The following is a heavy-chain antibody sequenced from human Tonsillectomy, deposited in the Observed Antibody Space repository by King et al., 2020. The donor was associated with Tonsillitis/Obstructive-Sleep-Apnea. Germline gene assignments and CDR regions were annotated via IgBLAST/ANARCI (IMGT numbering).Heavy chain of an antibody. J-gene: IGHJ4*02. CDR2: IYYGGGT. V-gene: IGHV4-39*01. D-gene: IGHD5-18*01. CDR3: ARHTPDTTILKGVDY. Sequence: LQLQESGPGPVKPSETLSLTCTVSGGSISSDTYYWGWIRQPPGKGLEWIGSIYYGGGTYYNPSLKSRVTISVDTSKNQFSLKLSSVTAADTAVYYCARHTPDTTILKGVDYWGQGTLVTVSS. CDR1: GGSISSDTYY.